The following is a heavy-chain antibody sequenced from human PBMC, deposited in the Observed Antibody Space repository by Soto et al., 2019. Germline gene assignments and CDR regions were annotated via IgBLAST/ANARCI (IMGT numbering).Heavy chain of an antibody. CDR1: GFICSSYD. D-gene: IGHD2-8*02. CDR2: ILVGGST. CDR3: AKATATGGGAFDI. J-gene: IGHJ3*02. V-gene: IGHV3-23*01. Sequence: GGSLRLSCAASGFICSSYDMSWVRQAPGKGLEWVSTILVGGSTHYPDSVKGRFTISRDNSKNTVFLQMNSLTAGDTAVYYCAKATATGGGAFDICGQGTMVTVSS.